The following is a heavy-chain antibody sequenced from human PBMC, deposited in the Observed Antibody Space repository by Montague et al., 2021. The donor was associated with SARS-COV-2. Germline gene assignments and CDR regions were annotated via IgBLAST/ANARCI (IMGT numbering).Heavy chain of an antibody. D-gene: IGHD2-2*02. V-gene: IGHV4-34*01. CDR1: GGSFSRYY. CDR2: ISQSGNT. J-gene: IGHJ6*03. CDR3: ARLGDGIVPSPILGLGSYYSFYYMDV. Sequence: SETLSLTCAVSGGSFSRYYWSWIRQPPGKGLEWIGEISQSGNTKYNPSLQSRVSISLDTSRNQFSLKVSSVTAADTAIYYCARLGDGIVPSPILGLGSYYSFYYMDVWGKGTPVTVSS.